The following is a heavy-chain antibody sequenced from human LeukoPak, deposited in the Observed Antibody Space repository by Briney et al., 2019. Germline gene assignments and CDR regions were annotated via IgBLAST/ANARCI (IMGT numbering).Heavy chain of an antibody. D-gene: IGHD3-10*01. Sequence: SETLSLTCAVYGGSFSGYYWSWIRQPPGKGLEWIGEINHSGSTNYNPSLKSRVTISVDTSKNQFSLKLSSVTAADTAVYYCARVVRGARYYYYYYDMNVWGQGTTVTVSS. J-gene: IGHJ6*02. CDR1: GGSFSGYY. CDR2: INHSGST. V-gene: IGHV4-34*01. CDR3: ARVVRGARYYYYYYDMNV.